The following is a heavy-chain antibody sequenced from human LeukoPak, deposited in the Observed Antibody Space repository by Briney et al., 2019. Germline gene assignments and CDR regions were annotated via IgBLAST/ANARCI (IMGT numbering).Heavy chain of an antibody. V-gene: IGHV4-34*01. Sequence: SSETLSLSCAVYGGSFSGYYWSWIRQPAGKGLEWIGEINHSGSTNYNPSLKGRVTISVDTSKNQFSLKLSSVTAADTAVYYCARVGALLWFGELNWFDPWGQGTLVTVSS. CDR2: INHSGST. CDR1: GGSFSGYY. CDR3: ARVGALLWFGELNWFDP. J-gene: IGHJ5*02. D-gene: IGHD3-10*01.